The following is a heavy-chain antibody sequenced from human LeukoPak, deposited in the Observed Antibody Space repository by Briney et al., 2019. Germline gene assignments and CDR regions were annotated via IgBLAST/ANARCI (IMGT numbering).Heavy chain of an antibody. CDR1: GGSISSGGYY. V-gene: IGHV4-30-4*01. CDR2: IYYSGST. CDR3: ARETIAARPYWFDP. D-gene: IGHD6-6*01. J-gene: IGHJ5*02. Sequence: PSQTLSLTCTVSGGSISSGGYYWSWIRQPPGKGLEWIGYIYYSGSTYYNPSLKSRVTISVDTSKNQFSLKLSSVTAADTAVYYCARETIAARPYWFDPWGQGALVTVSS.